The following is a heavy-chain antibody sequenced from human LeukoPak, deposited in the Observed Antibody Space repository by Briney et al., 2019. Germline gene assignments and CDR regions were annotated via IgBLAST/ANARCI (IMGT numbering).Heavy chain of an antibody. D-gene: IGHD4-23*01. V-gene: IGHV3-48*01. J-gene: IGHJ6*02. CDR3: ARDNYGGNSSYYYYGMDV. CDR2: ISSSSSTI. Sequence: PGGSLRLSCAASGFTFSSYSMNWVRQAPGKGLEWVSYISSSSSTIYYADSVKGRFTISRDSAKNSLYLQMNSLRAEDTAVYYCARDNYGGNSSYYYYGMDVWGQGTTVTVSS. CDR1: GFTFSSYS.